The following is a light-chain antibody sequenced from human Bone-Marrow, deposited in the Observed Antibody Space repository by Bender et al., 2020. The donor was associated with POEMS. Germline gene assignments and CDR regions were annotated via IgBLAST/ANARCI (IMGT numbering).Light chain of an antibody. CDR3: QSYDTDLSAV. CDR2: DVS. Sequence: QSALTQPASVSGSPGQSITISCTGSRSDVGAHNFVSWYQQHPGKAPKLMVFDVSHRPSGVSNRFSGSKSGTTASLTISVLQAEDEADYYCQSYDTDLSAVFGGGTKLTVL. CDR1: RSDVGAHNF. V-gene: IGLV2-14*03. J-gene: IGLJ3*02.